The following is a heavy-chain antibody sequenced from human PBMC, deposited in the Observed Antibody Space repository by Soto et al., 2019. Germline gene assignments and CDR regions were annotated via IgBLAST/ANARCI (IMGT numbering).Heavy chain of an antibody. CDR1: GGSISSGGYY. V-gene: IGHV4-31*03. D-gene: IGHD3-9*01. CDR2: IYYSGST. CDR3: ARVSAYYDILTGYSIKVYYFDY. J-gene: IGHJ4*02. Sequence: QVQLQESGPGLVKPSQTLSLTCTVSGGSISSGGYYWSWIRQHPGKGLEWIGYIYYSGSTYYNPSLESRVTISVDTSKNQFSLKLSSVTAADTAVYYCARVSAYYDILTGYSIKVYYFDYWGQGTLVTVSS.